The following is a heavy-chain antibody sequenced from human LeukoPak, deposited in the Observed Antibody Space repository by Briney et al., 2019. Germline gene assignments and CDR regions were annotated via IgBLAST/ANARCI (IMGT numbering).Heavy chain of an antibody. D-gene: IGHD3-22*01. J-gene: IGHJ4*02. CDR1: GFTFTNYG. CDR2: ISYDGSDK. Sequence: GRSLRLSCAASGFTFTNYGMHWVRQAPGKGLEWVALISYDGSDKNYADSAKGRFTISRDNSKNTLYMQMNSLRAEDTAVYYCAKGIDSSGYWADYWGQGTLVTVSS. V-gene: IGHV3-30*18. CDR3: AKGIDSSGYWADY.